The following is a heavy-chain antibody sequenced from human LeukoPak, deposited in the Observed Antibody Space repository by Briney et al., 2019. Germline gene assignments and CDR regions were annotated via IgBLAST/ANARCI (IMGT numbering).Heavy chain of an antibody. CDR2: MNPNSGNT. V-gene: IGHV1-8*02. Sequence: ASVKVSCKASGYTFTGYYMHWVRQATGQGLEWMGWMNPNSGNTGYAQKFQGRVTMTRNTSISTAYMELSSLRSEDTAVYYCARGVRLWYGSGSPLRLDVWGQGTTVTVSS. CDR1: GYTFTGYY. D-gene: IGHD3-10*01. CDR3: ARGVRLWYGSGSPLRLDV. J-gene: IGHJ6*02.